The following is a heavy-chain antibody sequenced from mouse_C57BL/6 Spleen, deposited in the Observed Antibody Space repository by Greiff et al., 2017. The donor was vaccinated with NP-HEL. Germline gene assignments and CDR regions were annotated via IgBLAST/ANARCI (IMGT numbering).Heavy chain of an antibody. Sequence: VQLKQSGTELVKPGASVKLSCKASGYTFTDYYMNWVKQSHGKSLEWIGDINPNNGGTSYNQKFKGKATLTVDKSSSTAYMELRSLTSEDSAVYYCARGTRTVVAGDYAMDYWGQGTSVTVSS. CDR3: ARGTRTVVAGDYAMDY. D-gene: IGHD1-1*01. CDR2: INPNNGGT. V-gene: IGHV1-26*01. J-gene: IGHJ4*01. CDR1: GYTFTDYY.